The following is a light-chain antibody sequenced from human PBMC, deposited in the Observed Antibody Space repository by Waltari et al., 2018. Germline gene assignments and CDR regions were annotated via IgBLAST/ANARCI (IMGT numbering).Light chain of an antibody. CDR3: QQRSSWPPRT. Sequence: EIVLTQSPVTLSLPPGERATLSCRASRSLGTSLAWYQQKPGQAPRLLMFDASDRAKGIPGRFTGSVSGTDFTLTISSLEPEDAAVYYCQQRSSWPPRTFGGGTKGEI. CDR1: RSLGTS. J-gene: IGKJ4*01. CDR2: DAS. V-gene: IGKV3-11*01.